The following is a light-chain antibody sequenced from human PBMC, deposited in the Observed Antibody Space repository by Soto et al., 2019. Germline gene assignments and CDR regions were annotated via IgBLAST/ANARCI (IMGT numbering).Light chain of an antibody. Sequence: DIQMTQSPPTLSASVGDRVTITCRASQSISNKLAWYQQKPGKAPKVLIFDASNLESGVPSRFSASGSGTEFYLTIRSLQPDDSVTYYCQHYGSVLPFGQGNRVEV. J-gene: IGKJ1*01. V-gene: IGKV1-5*01. CDR1: QSISNK. CDR3: QHYGSVLP. CDR2: DAS.